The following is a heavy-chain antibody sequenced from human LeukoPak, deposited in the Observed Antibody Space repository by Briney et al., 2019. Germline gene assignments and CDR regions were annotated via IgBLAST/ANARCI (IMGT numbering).Heavy chain of an antibody. CDR3: ARLDTYYYGSGSASDY. V-gene: IGHV5-51*01. CDR2: IYPGDSDT. CDR1: GYSFTSYW. D-gene: IGHD3-10*01. J-gene: IGHJ4*02. Sequence: GESLQISCKGSGYSFTSYWIGWVRQMPGKGLEWMGIIYPGDSDTRYSPSFQGQVTISADKSISTAYLQWSSLKASDTAMYYCARLDTYYYGSGSASDYWGQGTLVTVSS.